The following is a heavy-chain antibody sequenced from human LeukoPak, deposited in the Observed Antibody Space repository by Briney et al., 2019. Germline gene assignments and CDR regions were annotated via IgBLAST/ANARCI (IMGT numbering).Heavy chain of an antibody. V-gene: IGHV3-48*01. CDR3: ARDLVVVVPAAENYYYYYGMDV. J-gene: IGHJ6*02. CDR2: ISSSSSTI. CDR1: GFTFSSYS. D-gene: IGHD2-2*01. Sequence: GSLRLSCAASGFTFSSYSMNWVRQAPGKGLEWVSHISSSSSTIYYADSVKGRFTISRDSAKNSLYLQMNGLRAEDTAVYYCARDLVVVVPAAENYYYYYGMDVWGQGTTVTVSS.